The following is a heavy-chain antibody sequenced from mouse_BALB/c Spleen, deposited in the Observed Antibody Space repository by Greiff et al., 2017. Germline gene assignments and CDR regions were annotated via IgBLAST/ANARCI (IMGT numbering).Heavy chain of an antibody. J-gene: IGHJ1*01. CDR3: ARVEVRRYFDV. CDR1: GFTFSSYA. Sequence: EVQGVESGGGLVKPGGSLKLSCAASGFTFSSYAMSWVRQSPEKRLEWVAEISSGGSYTYYPDTVTGRFTISRDNAKNTLYLEMSSLRSEDTAMYYCARVEVRRYFDVWGAGTTVTVSS. CDR2: ISSGGSYT. V-gene: IGHV5-9-4*01. D-gene: IGHD2-14*01.